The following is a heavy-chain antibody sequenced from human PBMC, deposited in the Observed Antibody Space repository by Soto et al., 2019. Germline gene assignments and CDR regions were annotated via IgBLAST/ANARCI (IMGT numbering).Heavy chain of an antibody. CDR1: GFTFTSSA. Sequence: SVKVSCKASGFTFTSSAVQWVRQARGQRLEWIGWIVVGSGNTNYAQKFQERVTITRDMSTSTAYMELSSLRSEDTAVYYCAAEPPRGAAASYVWGQGTTVTVSS. V-gene: IGHV1-58*01. D-gene: IGHD6-13*01. CDR2: IVVGSGNT. CDR3: AAEPPRGAAASYV. J-gene: IGHJ6*02.